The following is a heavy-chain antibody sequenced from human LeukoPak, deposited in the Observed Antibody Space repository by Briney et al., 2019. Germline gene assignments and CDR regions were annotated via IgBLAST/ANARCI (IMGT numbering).Heavy chain of an antibody. D-gene: IGHD2/OR15-2a*01. CDR2: IGKDGSWI. V-gene: IGHV3-7*01. CDR3: ARELDFYATDY. CDR1: GFSLSGYW. J-gene: IGHJ4*02. Sequence: GGSLRLSCTASGFSLSGYWMSWVRQAPGQGLEWVANIGKDGSWIHYADSVKGRFTISRDNAKNSLSLQMNSLRADDTAIYYCARELDFYATDYCGQGILVTVSS.